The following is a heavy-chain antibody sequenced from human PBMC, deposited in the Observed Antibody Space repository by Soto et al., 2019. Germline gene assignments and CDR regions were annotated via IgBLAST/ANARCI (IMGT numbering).Heavy chain of an antibody. CDR1: GFVFSTYS. D-gene: IGHD6-19*01. J-gene: IGHJ6*02. V-gene: IGHV3-48*02. CDR2: ISSTSGTI. Sequence: GSLRLSCAASGFVFSTYSMNWVRPAPGRGLEWISYISSTSGTIYYADSVKGRFTIFRDNAKNSLFLQMNVLRDYDTAVYYCANQKIRFSVAGTLYGLGVWGQGTTVTVSS. CDR3: ANQKIRFSVAGTLYGLGV.